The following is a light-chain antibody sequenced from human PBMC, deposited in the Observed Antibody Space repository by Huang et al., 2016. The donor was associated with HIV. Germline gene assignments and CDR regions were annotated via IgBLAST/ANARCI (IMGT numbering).Light chain of an antibody. J-gene: IGKJ1*01. CDR1: QGIRSW. Sequence: DIQMTQSPSSVSASVGDRVTITCRASQGIRSWLAWYQQKPGKAPNRLIYTASSLQSGVPSRFSGSGSGTDFTLTIRGLQPEDFATYYCQQANSFPRTFGQGTKVEIK. V-gene: IGKV1-12*01. CDR2: TAS. CDR3: QQANSFPRT.